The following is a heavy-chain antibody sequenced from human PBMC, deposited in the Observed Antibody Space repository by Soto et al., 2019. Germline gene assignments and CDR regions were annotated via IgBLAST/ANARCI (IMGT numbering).Heavy chain of an antibody. CDR2: INHSGST. CDR1: GGSFSGYY. Sequence: QVQLQQWGAGLLKPSETLSLTCAVYGGSFSGYYWSWIRQPPGKGLEWIGEINHSGSTNYNPSLKSRVTISVDTSKNQFSLKLSSVTAADTAVYYCARDYYDSSGYSIFDLWGRGTLVTVSS. J-gene: IGHJ2*01. D-gene: IGHD3-22*01. V-gene: IGHV4-34*01. CDR3: ARDYYDSSGYSIFDL.